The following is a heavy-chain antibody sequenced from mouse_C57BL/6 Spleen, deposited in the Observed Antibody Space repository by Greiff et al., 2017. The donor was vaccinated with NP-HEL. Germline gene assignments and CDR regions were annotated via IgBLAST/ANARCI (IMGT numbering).Heavy chain of an antibody. Sequence: QVQLQQSGPELVKPGASVKISCKASGYAFSSSWMNWVKQRPGKGLEWIGRIYPGDGDTNYNGKFKGKATLTADKSSSTAYMQLSSLTSEDSAVYFFARDTAQATVSSWFAYWGQGTLVTVSA. V-gene: IGHV1-82*01. CDR2: IYPGDGDT. CDR3: ARDTAQATVSSWFAY. J-gene: IGHJ3*01. CDR1: GYAFSSSW. D-gene: IGHD3-2*02.